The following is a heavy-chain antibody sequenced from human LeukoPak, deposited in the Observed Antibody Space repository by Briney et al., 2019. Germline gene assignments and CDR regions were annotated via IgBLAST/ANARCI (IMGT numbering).Heavy chain of an antibody. CDR2: ISGSGGRT. CDR1: GFTFSSSA. Sequence: GGPLRLPCAASGFTFSSSAMSWVRQSPGKALEWVSSISGSGGRTYYADSVKGRFTISRDNSKNTLYLQMNSLKAEDTAIYYCAKDRVAGRRPLLELGYWGQGTLVTVSS. V-gene: IGHV3-23*01. CDR3: AKDRVAGRRPLLELGY. J-gene: IGHJ4*02. D-gene: IGHD6-19*01.